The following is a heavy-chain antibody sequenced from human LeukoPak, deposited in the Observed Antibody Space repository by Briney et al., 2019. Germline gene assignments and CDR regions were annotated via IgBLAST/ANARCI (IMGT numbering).Heavy chain of an antibody. CDR1: GFTLSSYA. CDR2: ISGSGGST. J-gene: IGHJ4*02. Sequence: GGSLRLSCAASGFTLSSYAMSWVRQAPGKGLEGVSAISGSGGSTYYADSVKGRFTISRDNSKNTLYLQMNSLRAEDTAVYYCAKDRSGYFDYWGQGTLVTVSS. CDR3: AKDRSGYFDY. D-gene: IGHD1-26*01. V-gene: IGHV3-23*01.